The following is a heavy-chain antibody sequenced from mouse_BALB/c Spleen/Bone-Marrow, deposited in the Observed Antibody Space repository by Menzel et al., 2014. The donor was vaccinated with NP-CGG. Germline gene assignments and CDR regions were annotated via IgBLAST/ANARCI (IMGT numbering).Heavy chain of an antibody. CDR1: GFNIKDTY. CDR3: ASYRYGWFFDV. Sequence: VQPQQSGAELVKPGASVKLSCTASGFNIKDTYLHWVEQRPEQGLDWIGRIDPAIFTKYDPKFQGKATITADTSSNTAYLHLSSLTSEDTAVYYCASYRYGWFFDVWGAGTTVTVSS. D-gene: IGHD2-14*01. V-gene: IGHV14-3*02. J-gene: IGHJ1*01. CDR2: IDPAIFT.